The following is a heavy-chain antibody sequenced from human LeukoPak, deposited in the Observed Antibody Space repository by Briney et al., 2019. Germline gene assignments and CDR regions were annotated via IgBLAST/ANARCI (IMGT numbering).Heavy chain of an antibody. V-gene: IGHV1-69*04. CDR2: IIPIFGIA. Sequence: GASVKVSCKASGGTFSSYAISWVRQAPGQGLEWMGRIIPIFGIANYAQKFQGRVTITAGKSTSTAYMELSSLRSEDTAVYYCYVVVVAAGFDYWGQGTLVTVSS. D-gene: IGHD2-15*01. J-gene: IGHJ4*02. CDR1: GGTFSSYA. CDR3: YVVVVAAGFDY.